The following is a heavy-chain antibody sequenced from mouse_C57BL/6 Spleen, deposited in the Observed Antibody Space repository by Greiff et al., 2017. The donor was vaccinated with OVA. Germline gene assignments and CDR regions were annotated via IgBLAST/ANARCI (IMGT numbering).Heavy chain of an antibody. D-gene: IGHD2-4*01. CDR2: IYPGDGDT. Sequence: LVESGAELVKPGASVKISCKASGYAFSSYWMNWVKQRPGKGLEWIGQIYPGDGDTNYNGKFKGKATLTADKSSSTAYMQLSSLTSEDSAVYFCARRAFGYDYDAWFAYWGQGTLVTVSA. CDR3: ARRAFGYDYDAWFAY. CDR1: GYAFSSYW. V-gene: IGHV1-80*01. J-gene: IGHJ3*01.